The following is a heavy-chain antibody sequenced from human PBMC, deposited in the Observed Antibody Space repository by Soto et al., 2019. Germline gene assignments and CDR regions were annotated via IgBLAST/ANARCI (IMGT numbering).Heavy chain of an antibody. V-gene: IGHV1-18*04. CDR2: ISPNNGNT. Sequence: GASVKVSCKASGYTFTNYDISWVRQAPGQGLEWMGIISPNNGNTSYAQKFQGRVTMTTDTSTSTVYMELSSLRSEDTAVYYCSMVLVLFAEYMAVWGKGTTVTVSS. D-gene: IGHD3-22*01. CDR3: SMVLVLFAEYMAV. CDR1: GYTFTNYD. J-gene: IGHJ6*03.